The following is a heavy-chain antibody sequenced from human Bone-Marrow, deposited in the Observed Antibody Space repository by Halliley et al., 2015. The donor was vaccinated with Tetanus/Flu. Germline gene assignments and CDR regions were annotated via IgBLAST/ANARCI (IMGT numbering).Heavy chain of an antibody. Sequence: EWIGYIYFGSTKYNPSLKSRLTISLDTSKNQFSLNLRSVTAADTAVYYCAGGIGSVAARPFHYWGQGTLVTVSS. D-gene: IGHD6-6*01. V-gene: IGHV4-59*09. J-gene: IGHJ4*02. CDR3: AGGIGSVAARPFHY. CDR2: IYFGST.